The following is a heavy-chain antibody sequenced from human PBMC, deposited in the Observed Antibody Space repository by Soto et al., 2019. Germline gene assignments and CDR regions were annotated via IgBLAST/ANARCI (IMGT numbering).Heavy chain of an antibody. CDR1: AFTFSNYA. J-gene: IGHJ6*03. CDR3: AKSTDCSRTSCYPGYYYMDV. D-gene: IGHD2-2*01. CDR2: VTGSGGST. Sequence: GSLRLSCAASAFTFSNYAMSWVRQAPGKGLEWVATVTGSGGSTYYADSVRGRFTISRDNSKNTLFLQMDSLRAEDAAVYYCAKSTDCSRTSCYPGYYYMDVWGKGTTVTVSS. V-gene: IGHV3-23*01.